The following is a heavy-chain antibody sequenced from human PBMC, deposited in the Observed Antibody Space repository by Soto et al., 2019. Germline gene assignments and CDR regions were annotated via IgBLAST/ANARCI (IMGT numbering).Heavy chain of an antibody. CDR1: GGSISSGSYH. V-gene: IGHV4-31*03. D-gene: IGHD1-26*01. CDR3: ARVEGSSYYFRHDC. CDR2: SYYSGSS. Sequence: ASETLSLTCTVSGGSISSGSYHWSWIRQHPGKGLEWIGNSYYSGSSYYNPSLKSRATISIDTSKDQFSLRLGSVTAADTAVYYCARVEGSSYYFRHDCWGRGTLVTVSS. J-gene: IGHJ4*02.